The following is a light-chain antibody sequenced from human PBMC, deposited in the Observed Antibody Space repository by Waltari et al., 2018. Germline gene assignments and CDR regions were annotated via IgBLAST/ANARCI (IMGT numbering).Light chain of an antibody. J-gene: IGKJ1*01. CDR2: KVS. V-gene: IGKV2-30*01. CDR1: QSLVYTDGNIY. CDR3: MQGTHWPPT. Sequence: DVVLAQSPLSLPVTLGQPASISCRSSQSLVYTDGNIYLNWFHQRPGQSPRRLIYKVSNRDSGVPDRFSGSGSGTNFTLKISRLEADDVGVYFRMQGTHWPPTFGQGTKVEIK.